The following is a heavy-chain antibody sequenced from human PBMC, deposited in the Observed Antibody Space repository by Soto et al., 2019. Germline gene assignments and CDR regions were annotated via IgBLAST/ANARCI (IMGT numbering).Heavy chain of an antibody. CDR2: IYHSGST. Sequence: PSETLSLTCAVSGGSISSGGYSWSWIRQPPGKGLEWIGYIYHSGSTYYNPSLKSRVTISVDRSKNQFSLKLSSVTAADTAVYYCAGYDSSGYSTFDYWGQGTLVTVSS. CDR3: AGYDSSGYSTFDY. J-gene: IGHJ4*02. CDR1: GGSISSGGYS. D-gene: IGHD3-22*01. V-gene: IGHV4-30-2*01.